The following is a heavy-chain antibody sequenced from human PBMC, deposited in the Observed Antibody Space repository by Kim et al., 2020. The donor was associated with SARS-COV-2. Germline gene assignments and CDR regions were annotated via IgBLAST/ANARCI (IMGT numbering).Heavy chain of an antibody. V-gene: IGHV1-18*01. J-gene: IGHJ4*02. CDR3: ARADSSGWYQFDY. Sequence: YAQKLKGRVTMTTDTSTSTAYMELRSMRSDDTAVYYCARADSSGWYQFDYWGQGTLVTVSS. D-gene: IGHD6-19*01.